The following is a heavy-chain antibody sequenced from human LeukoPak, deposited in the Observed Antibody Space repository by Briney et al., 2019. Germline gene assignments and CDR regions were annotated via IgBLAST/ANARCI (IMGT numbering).Heavy chain of an antibody. CDR3: AKDSKSRYSGSYFDWFDP. D-gene: IGHD1-26*01. V-gene: IGHV3-33*06. Sequence: PGGSLRLSCAASGFTFSSYGMHWVRQAPGKGLEWVAVIWYDGSNKYYADSVKGRFTISRDNSKNTLYLQMNSLRAEDTAVYYCAKDSKSRYSGSYFDWFDPRGQGTLVTVSS. CDR1: GFTFSSYG. CDR2: IWYDGSNK. J-gene: IGHJ5*02.